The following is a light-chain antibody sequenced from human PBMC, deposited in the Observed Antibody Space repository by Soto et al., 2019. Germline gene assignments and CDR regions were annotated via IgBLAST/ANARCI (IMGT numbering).Light chain of an antibody. CDR1: QRISAS. V-gene: IGKV1-5*03. CDR3: QHMPT. Sequence: DIQMTQSPSTLSAAVGDRVTINCRASQRISASLAWYQQKPGKAPKPLIYQASSLETGVPSRFSGSGSGTEFTLTISSLQPDAFASYVCQHMPTFGQGTQVEIK. J-gene: IGKJ1*01. CDR2: QAS.